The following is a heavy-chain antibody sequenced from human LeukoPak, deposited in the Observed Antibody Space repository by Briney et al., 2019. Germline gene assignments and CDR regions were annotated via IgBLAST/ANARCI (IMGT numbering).Heavy chain of an antibody. D-gene: IGHD3-10*01. CDR1: GFTFRNYW. CDR2: IKQDGNEK. Sequence: PGGELRLSCAATGFTFRNYWMTSVRQAPGKGLEWVANIKQDGNEKYSVDSVKGRFTISRDNAKNSLYLQMNSLRAEDTAVYYCAREYFYGSGSYYNGYWGQGALVTVSS. CDR3: AREYFYGSGSYYNGY. J-gene: IGHJ4*02. V-gene: IGHV3-7*04.